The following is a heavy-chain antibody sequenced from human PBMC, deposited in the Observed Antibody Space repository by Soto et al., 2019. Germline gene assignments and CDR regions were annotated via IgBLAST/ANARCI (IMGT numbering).Heavy chain of an antibody. D-gene: IGHD4-17*01. CDR2: IYHSGST. J-gene: IGHJ3*02. V-gene: IGHV4-30-2*01. Sequence: QLQLQESGSGLVTPSQTLSLTCAVSGGSISSGGYSWNWIRQPPGKGLEWIGNIYHSGSTYYNASRKSRVTISVDRSKTQFSLKLSSVTAADTAVYYCGRGDYANAFDIWGQGTMVTVSS. CDR3: GRGDYANAFDI. CDR1: GGSISSGGYS.